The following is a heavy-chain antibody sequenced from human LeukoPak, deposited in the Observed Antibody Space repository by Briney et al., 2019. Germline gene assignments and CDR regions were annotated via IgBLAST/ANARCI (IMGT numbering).Heavy chain of an antibody. J-gene: IGHJ4*02. V-gene: IGHV4-61*02. D-gene: IGHD5-18*01. Sequence: PSETLSLTCTVSGGSISSGDYYWSWIRQPAGKGLEWIGRIYTSGSTNYNPSLKSRVSISVDTSKNLFSLKLSSVTAADTAVYYCARVNLNYGYGDYWGQGTLVTVSS. CDR3: ARVNLNYGYGDY. CDR1: GGSISSGDYY. CDR2: IYTSGST.